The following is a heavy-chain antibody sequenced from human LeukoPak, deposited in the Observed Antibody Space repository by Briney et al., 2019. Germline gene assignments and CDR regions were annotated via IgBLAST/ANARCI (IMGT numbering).Heavy chain of an antibody. J-gene: IGHJ5*02. D-gene: IGHD3-3*01. CDR3: ERGGITIFGVVKVWFDP. CDR1: GYTFTSYY. CDR2: INPSGGST. V-gene: IGHV1-46*01. Sequence: ASVKVSCKASGYTFTSYYMHWVRQAPGQGLEWMGIINPSGGSTSYAQKFQGRVTMTRDTSTSTVYMELSSLRSEDTAVYYCERGGITIFGVVKVWFDPWGQGTLVTVS.